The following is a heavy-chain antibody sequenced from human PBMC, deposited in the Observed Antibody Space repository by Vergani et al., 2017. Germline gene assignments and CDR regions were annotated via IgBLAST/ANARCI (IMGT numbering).Heavy chain of an antibody. D-gene: IGHD6-19*01. CDR3: ASDTHSGQRADR. J-gene: IGHJ4*02. CDR2: IHYSENT. Sequence: QVQLQESGPGLVKSSETLSLTCSVSFDSIRNLYCNWIRQPPGKGLEWIGFIHYSENTNYNPSLTTRVTISVDTSKNQFSLTLTSVTAADTAVYYCASDTHSGQRADRWGQGILGTVTS. V-gene: IGHV4-59*11. CDR1: FDSIRNLY.